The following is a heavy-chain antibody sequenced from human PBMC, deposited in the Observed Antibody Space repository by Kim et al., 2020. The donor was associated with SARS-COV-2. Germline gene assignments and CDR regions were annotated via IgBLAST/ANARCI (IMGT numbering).Heavy chain of an antibody. D-gene: IGHD6-13*01. Sequence: GGSLRLSCAASGFTFSSYAMSWVRQAPGKGLEWVSAISGSGGSTYYADSVKGRFTISRDNSKNTLYLQMNSLRAEDTAVYYCAKLGSSWYAGPGDYWGQGTLVTVSS. J-gene: IGHJ4*02. CDR2: ISGSGGST. CDR3: AKLGSSWYAGPGDY. V-gene: IGHV3-23*01. CDR1: GFTFSSYA.